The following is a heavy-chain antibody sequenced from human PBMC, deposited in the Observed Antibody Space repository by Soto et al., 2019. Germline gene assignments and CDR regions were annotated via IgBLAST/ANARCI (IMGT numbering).Heavy chain of an antibody. V-gene: IGHV3-23*01. Sequence: EVQLLESVADLVQPGGSLRLAGVASGVTFRGDAMSWVRQAPGKGLEWVSSVSGSGEMTHYADSVKGRFTISRDNSKNMLYRNMESLRVDDTAVYYCARSEMTYNWNDWGQGTLFTVSS. CDR1: GVTFRGDA. D-gene: IGHD1-20*01. CDR2: VSGSGEMT. J-gene: IGHJ4*02. CDR3: ARSEMTYNWND.